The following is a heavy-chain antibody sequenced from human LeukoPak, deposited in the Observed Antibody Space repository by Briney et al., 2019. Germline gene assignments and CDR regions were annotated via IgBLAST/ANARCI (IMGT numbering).Heavy chain of an antibody. Sequence: SETLSLTCTVSGGSISSYYWSWIRQPPGKGLEWIGYIYYSGSTNYNPSLKSRVTISVDTSKNQFSLKLSSVTAADTAVYYCARARGYSYGFQYWGQGTLVTVSS. J-gene: IGHJ1*01. CDR1: GGSISSYY. D-gene: IGHD5-18*01. V-gene: IGHV4-59*08. CDR2: IYYSGST. CDR3: ARARGYSYGFQY.